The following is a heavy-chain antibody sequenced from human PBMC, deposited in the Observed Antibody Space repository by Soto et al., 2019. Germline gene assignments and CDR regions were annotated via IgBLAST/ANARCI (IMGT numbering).Heavy chain of an antibody. CDR3: ARGSTDPWYSGSYQAAFDI. CDR1: GGSISSGGYY. Sequence: QVQLQESGPGLVKPSQTLSLTCTVSGGSISSGGYYWSWIRQHPGKGLEWIGYIYYSGSTYYNPSLKSRVTISVDTSKNQFSLKLSSVTAADTAVYYCARGSTDPWYSGSYQAAFDIWGQGTMVTVSS. V-gene: IGHV4-31*03. J-gene: IGHJ3*02. CDR2: IYYSGST. D-gene: IGHD1-26*01.